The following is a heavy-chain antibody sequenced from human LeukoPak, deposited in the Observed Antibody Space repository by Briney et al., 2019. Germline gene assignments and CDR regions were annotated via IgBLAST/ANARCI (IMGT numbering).Heavy chain of an antibody. J-gene: IGHJ4*02. CDR3: AKVAAAARIFDY. CDR1: GFTFSSYG. D-gene: IGHD6-13*01. CDR2: ISGSGGST. V-gene: IGHV3-23*01. Sequence: GGSLRLSCAASGFTFSSYGMSWVRQASGKGLEWVSAISGSGGSTYYADSVKGRFTISRDNSKNTLYLQMNSLRVEDTAVYYCAKVAAAARIFDYWGQGTLVTVSS.